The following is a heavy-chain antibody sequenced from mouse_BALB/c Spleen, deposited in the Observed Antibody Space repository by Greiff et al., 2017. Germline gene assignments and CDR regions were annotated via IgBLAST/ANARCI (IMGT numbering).Heavy chain of an antibody. J-gene: IGHJ3*01. CDR2: IYPGNGDT. Sequence: QVQLQQPGAELVKPGASVKMSCKASGYTFTSYNMHWVKQTPGQGLEWIGAIYPGNGDTSYNQKFKGKATLTADKSSSTAYMQLSLTSEDSAVYYCARGQTARAAWFAYWGQGTLVTVSA. CDR3: ARGQTARAAWFAY. CDR1: GYTFTSYN. D-gene: IGHD3-2*01. V-gene: IGHV1-12*01.